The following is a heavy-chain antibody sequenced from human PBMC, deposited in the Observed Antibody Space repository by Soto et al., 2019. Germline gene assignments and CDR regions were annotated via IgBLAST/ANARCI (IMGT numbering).Heavy chain of an antibody. CDR1: GGSIRGYY. CDR3: ARCDTSGWYSFDY. Sequence: PSETLSLTCTVSGGSIRGYYWSWIRQPPGKGLEWIGYIYSSGTTNYNPSLKSRVTISVDTSNIQFSLKLTSVTAADTAVYHCARCDTSGWYSFDYWAQGTLVTVSS. J-gene: IGHJ4*02. CDR2: IYSSGTT. D-gene: IGHD6-19*01. V-gene: IGHV4-59*12.